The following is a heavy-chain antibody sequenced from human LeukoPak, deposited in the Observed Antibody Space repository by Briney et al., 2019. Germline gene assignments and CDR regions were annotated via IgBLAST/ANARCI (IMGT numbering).Heavy chain of an antibody. Sequence: SGPTLVNPTQTLTLTCTFSGFSLSTSGVGVGWIRQPPGKALEWLALIYRNDDKRYSPSLKSRLTITKDTSKNQVVLTMTNMDPVDTATYYCARELLWFGKVPEPYMDVWGKGTTVTVSS. CDR3: ARELLWFGKVPEPYMDV. CDR1: GFSLSTSGVG. J-gene: IGHJ6*03. V-gene: IGHV2-5*01. D-gene: IGHD3-10*01. CDR2: IYRNDDK.